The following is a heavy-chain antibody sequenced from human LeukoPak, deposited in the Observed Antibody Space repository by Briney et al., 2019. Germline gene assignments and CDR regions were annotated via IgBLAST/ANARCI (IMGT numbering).Heavy chain of an antibody. Sequence: PGGSLRLSCAASGFTFSSHGMHWVRQAPGKGLEWVAFIRYDGSNKYYADSVKGRFTISRDNSKNTLYLQMNSLRAEDTAVYYCAKDHVLLWFGELSGNWFDPWGQGTLVTVSS. V-gene: IGHV3-30*02. CDR1: GFTFSSHG. CDR3: AKDHVLLWFGELSGNWFDP. J-gene: IGHJ5*02. CDR2: IRYDGSNK. D-gene: IGHD3-10*01.